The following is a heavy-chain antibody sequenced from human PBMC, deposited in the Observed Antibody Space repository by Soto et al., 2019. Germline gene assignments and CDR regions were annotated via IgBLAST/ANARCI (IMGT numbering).Heavy chain of an antibody. J-gene: IGHJ3*02. CDR2: ISYDGSNK. CDR3: AKDNGSGCDWLRVGDASDI. V-gene: IGHV3-30*18. Sequence: QVQLVESGGGVVXPGXSLRLSCAASGFTFSSYGMHWVRQAPGKGLEWVAVISYDGSNKYYADSVKGRLTISRDNYKNTLYLQMNSLRGEDTAVYYCAKDNGSGCDWLRVGDASDIWGQGTMVTVSS. CDR1: GFTFSSYG. D-gene: IGHD5-12*01.